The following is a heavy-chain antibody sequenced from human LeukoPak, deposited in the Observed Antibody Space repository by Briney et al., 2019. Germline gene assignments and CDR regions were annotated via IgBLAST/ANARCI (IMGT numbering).Heavy chain of an antibody. D-gene: IGHD3-22*01. J-gene: IGHJ4*02. Sequence: GGSLGLSCAASGFTFNNYAIHWVRQAPGKGLEWVALISYDGSDKYYPDSVKGRFTISRDNSKNTLYLQMNSLRPEDTALYYCVRGRYYYDVSGYPDYWGQGTLVTVSS. V-gene: IGHV3-30-3*01. CDR3: VRGRYYYDVSGYPDY. CDR1: GFTFNNYA. CDR2: ISYDGSDK.